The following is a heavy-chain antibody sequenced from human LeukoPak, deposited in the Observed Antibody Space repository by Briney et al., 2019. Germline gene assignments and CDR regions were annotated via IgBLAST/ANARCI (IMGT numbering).Heavy chain of an antibody. Sequence: GGSLRLSCAASGFTFSSYWMNWARQAPGKGLEWVASINHNGNVNYYVDSVKGRFTISRDNAKNSLYLQMSNLRAEDTAVYYCARAPRDTAMVTPYFDYWGQGTLVTVSS. D-gene: IGHD5-18*01. CDR1: GFTFSSYW. V-gene: IGHV3-7*03. CDR2: INHNGNVN. CDR3: ARAPRDTAMVTPYFDY. J-gene: IGHJ4*02.